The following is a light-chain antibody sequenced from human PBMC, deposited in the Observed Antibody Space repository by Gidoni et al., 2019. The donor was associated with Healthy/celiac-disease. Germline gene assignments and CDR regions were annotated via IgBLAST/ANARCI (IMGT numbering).Light chain of an antibody. Sequence: QLVLPQSPSASASLGASVKLTCTLSSGHSSYAIAWHQQQPEKGPRYLMKLNSDGSHSKGDGIPDRCAGSSSGAERYLTISSRQSEDEADYYCQTWGTGIEVFGGGTKLTVL. CDR2: LNSDGSH. CDR3: QTWGTGIEV. J-gene: IGLJ3*02. CDR1: SGHSSYA. V-gene: IGLV4-69*01.